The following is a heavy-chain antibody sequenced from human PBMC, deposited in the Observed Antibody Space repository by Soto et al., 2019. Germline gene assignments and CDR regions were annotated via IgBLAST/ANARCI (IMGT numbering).Heavy chain of an antibody. V-gene: IGHV3-11*01. J-gene: IGHJ6*02. D-gene: IGHD3-10*01. CDR1: GLTFSEHY. Sequence: QVQLVESGGGLVKPGGSLRLSCAASGLTFSEHYMTWIRQAPGKGLEWISYISSSAGTIYYADSVKGRFTISRDNAKNSLYLQMTNLRAEDTAVYYCARAPYFGSGTYYYYALDVWGQGTTVTVSS. CDR3: ARAPYFGSGTYYYYALDV. CDR2: ISSSAGTI.